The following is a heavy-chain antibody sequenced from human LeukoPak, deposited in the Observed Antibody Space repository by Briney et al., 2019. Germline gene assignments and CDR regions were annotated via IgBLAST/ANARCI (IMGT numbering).Heavy chain of an antibody. D-gene: IGHD3-10*01. CDR3: SRGGGLRSGGLSGGFDY. CDR2: INPNSGGT. CDR1: GYTFTGYY. J-gene: IGHJ4*02. Sequence: ASVKVSCKASGYTFTGYYMHWVRQAPGQGLEWMGWINPNSGGTNYAQKFQGRVTMTRDTSISTAYMEPGRLRSDGPGVCCVSRGGGLRSGGLSGGFDYWGQGTLVTVSS. V-gene: IGHV1-2*02.